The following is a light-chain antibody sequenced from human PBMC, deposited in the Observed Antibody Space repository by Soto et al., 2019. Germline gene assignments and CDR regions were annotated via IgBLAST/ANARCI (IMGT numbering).Light chain of an antibody. CDR3: LQHNSYPRT. J-gene: IGKJ1*01. CDR1: QGISKD. V-gene: IGKV1-17*01. Sequence: DIQMTQSPSSLSASVGDGVTITCRASQGISKDLGWYHQKPGKAPKRLIYAASSLQSGVPSRFSGSGSGTEFSLTISSLQPDDFATYYCLQHNSYPRTFGQETNVDIK. CDR2: AAS.